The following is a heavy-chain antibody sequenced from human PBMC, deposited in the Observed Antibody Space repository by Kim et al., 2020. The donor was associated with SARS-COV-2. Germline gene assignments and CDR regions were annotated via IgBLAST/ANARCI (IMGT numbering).Heavy chain of an antibody. V-gene: IGHV3-30*04. Sequence: GGSLRLSCAASGFTFSSYAMHWVRQAPGKGLEWVAVISYDGSNKYYADSVKGRFTISRDNSKNTLYLQMNSLRDEDTAVYYCARDGFCSRTSCPLGGMDVWGQGTTVTVSS. J-gene: IGHJ6*02. CDR1: GFTFSSYA. CDR2: ISYDGSNK. CDR3: ARDGFCSRTSCPLGGMDV. D-gene: IGHD2-2*01.